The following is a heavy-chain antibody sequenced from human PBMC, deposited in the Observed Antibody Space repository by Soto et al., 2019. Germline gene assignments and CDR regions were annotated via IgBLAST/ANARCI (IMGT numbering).Heavy chain of an antibody. Sequence: SETLSLTCAVYGGSFSGYSWSWIRQPPGKGLEWIGEINHSESPNYNPSLKSRVTISVDTSKNQFSLKLSSVTAADTAVYLCARGSTVAAAGNDYWGQGTLVTVSS. CDR3: ARGSTVAAAGNDY. V-gene: IGHV4-34*01. CDR2: INHSESP. CDR1: GGSFSGYS. J-gene: IGHJ4*02. D-gene: IGHD6-13*01.